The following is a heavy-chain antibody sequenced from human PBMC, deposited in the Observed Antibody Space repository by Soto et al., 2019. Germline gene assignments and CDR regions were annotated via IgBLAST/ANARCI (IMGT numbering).Heavy chain of an antibody. V-gene: IGHV1-46*01. CDR1: GYTFTTYF. D-gene: IGHD6-19*01. CDR2: VRPSGGNT. CDR3: ARDGSAWDFDY. J-gene: IGHJ4*02. Sequence: QVQLVQSGAEMKKPGASVKVSCKASGYTFTTYFIHWVRQAPGQGVEWMGRVRPSGGNTAYAQRFRGRLTMTRDTSTSTVYMELSSLRSDDTAVYYCARDGSAWDFDYWGQGTLVTVSS.